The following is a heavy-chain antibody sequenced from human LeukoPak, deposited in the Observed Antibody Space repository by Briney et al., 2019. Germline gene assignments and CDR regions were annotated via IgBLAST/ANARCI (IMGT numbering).Heavy chain of an antibody. J-gene: IGHJ4*02. Sequence: GRSLRLSCAASGFTFDDYAMHWVRQAPGKGLEWVSGISWNSGSIGYADSVKGRFTISRDNAKNSLYLQMNSLRAEDTALYYCARDNKVRSLDYWGQGTLVTVSS. CDR3: ARDNKVRSLDY. V-gene: IGHV3-9*01. CDR1: GFTFDDYA. D-gene: IGHD1-1*01. CDR2: ISWNSGSI.